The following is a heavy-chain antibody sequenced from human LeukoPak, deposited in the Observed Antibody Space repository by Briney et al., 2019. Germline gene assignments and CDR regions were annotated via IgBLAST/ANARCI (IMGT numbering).Heavy chain of an antibody. V-gene: IGHV4-34*01. J-gene: IGHJ5*02. CDR3: ARGLVPLQDWFDP. D-gene: IGHD4-11*01. Sequence: PSETLSLTCAVYGGSFSGYYWSWIRQPPGKGLEWIWEINHSGSTHYNPSLKSGVTISVDTYQNQFSLKLSSVTAADTAVYYCARGLVPLQDWFDPWGQGTLVTVSS. CDR2: INHSGST. CDR1: GGSFSGYY.